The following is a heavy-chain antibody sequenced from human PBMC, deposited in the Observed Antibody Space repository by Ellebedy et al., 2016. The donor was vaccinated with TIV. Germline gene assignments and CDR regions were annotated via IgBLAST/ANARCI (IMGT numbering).Heavy chain of an antibody. J-gene: IGHJ1*01. Sequence: GESLKISXAASGFTFSSYSMNWVRQAPGKGLEWVSYISSSSSTIYYADSVKGRFTISRDNAKNSLYLQMNSLRAEDTAVYYCAKDKVTVVSGGDFQHWGQGTLVTVSS. V-gene: IGHV3-48*01. CDR2: ISSSSSTI. CDR3: AKDKVTVVSGGDFQH. D-gene: IGHD3-22*01. CDR1: GFTFSSYS.